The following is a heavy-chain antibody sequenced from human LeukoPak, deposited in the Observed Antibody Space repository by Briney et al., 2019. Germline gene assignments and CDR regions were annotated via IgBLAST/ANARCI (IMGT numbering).Heavy chain of an antibody. CDR2: ISHDGSNR. CDR1: GFTFSSYG. D-gene: IGHD6-13*01. CDR3: AKDVRATAGGGISFGMDV. J-gene: IGHJ6*02. V-gene: IGHV3-30*18. Sequence: GGSLRLSCAASGFTFSSYGMHWVRQAPGKGLEWVAMISHDGSNRYYADSVKGRFTISRDNSKNALYLQMNSLRPEDTAVYYCAKDVRATAGGGISFGMDVWGQGTTVTVSS.